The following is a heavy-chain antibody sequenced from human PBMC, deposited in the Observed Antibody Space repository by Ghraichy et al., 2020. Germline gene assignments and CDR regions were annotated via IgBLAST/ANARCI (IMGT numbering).Heavy chain of an antibody. D-gene: IGHD1-26*01. V-gene: IGHV4-34*01. Sequence: SETLSLTCAVYGGSFSGYYWSWIRQPPGKGLEWIGEINHSGSTNYNPSLKSRVTISVDTSKNQFSLKLSSVTAADTAVYYCARRGRGLSQYFQHWGQGTLVTVSS. CDR1: GGSFSGYY. CDR3: ARRGRGLSQYFQH. J-gene: IGHJ1*01. CDR2: INHSGST.